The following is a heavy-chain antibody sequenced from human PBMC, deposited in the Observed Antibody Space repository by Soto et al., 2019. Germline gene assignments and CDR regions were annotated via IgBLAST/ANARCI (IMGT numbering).Heavy chain of an antibody. J-gene: IGHJ1*01. D-gene: IGHD3-22*01. V-gene: IGHV3-53*01. CDR3: AIGANYYEGMGYYLGYFQP. CDR2: IYSGGST. CDR1: GFTVSSNY. Sequence: EVQLVESGGGLIQPGGSLRLSCAASGFTVSSNYMSWVRQAPGKGLEWVSVIYSGGSTYYADSVKGQFTISRDNAKNTLYLKMNSLGAEYTAVYYCAIGANYYEGMGYYLGYFQPWGQGTLVTVSS.